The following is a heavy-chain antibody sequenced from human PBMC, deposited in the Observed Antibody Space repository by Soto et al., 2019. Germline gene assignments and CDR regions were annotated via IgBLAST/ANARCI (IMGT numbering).Heavy chain of an antibody. CDR3: ARGVLANWGPENWFDP. CDR1: GASISRGAYS. V-gene: IGHV4-31*03. J-gene: IGHJ5*02. CDR2: IYYSGSA. D-gene: IGHD7-27*01. Sequence: QVQLQESGPGLVKPSQTLSLTCSVSGASISRGAYSWSWIRQHPGKGLEWIGNIYYSGSAYYNPSLKSRVAISVDTSQNQFSLRLSSVTAADTAVYYCARGVLANWGPENWFDPWGQGTLVTVSS.